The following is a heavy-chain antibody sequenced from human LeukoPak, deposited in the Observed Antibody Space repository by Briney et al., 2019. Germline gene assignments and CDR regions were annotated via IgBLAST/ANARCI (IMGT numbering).Heavy chain of an antibody. CDR3: AKDRGSSWYLYYFDD. CDR2: ISYDGSDK. D-gene: IGHD6-13*01. CDR1: GFTFSSYG. V-gene: IGHV3-30*18. Sequence: PGGSPRLSCAASGFTFSSYGMHGVRQAPGKGLEWVAIISYDGSDKYYADSVKGRFTISRDNSKNTLYLQMNSLRTEDTAVYYCAKDRGSSWYLYYFDDWGQGTLVTVSS. J-gene: IGHJ4*02.